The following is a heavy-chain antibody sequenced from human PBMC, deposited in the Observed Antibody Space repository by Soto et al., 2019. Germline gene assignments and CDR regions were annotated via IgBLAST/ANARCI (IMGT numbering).Heavy chain of an antibody. CDR3: ARLTGSYQLGKWFDP. J-gene: IGHJ5*02. Sequence: QVQLGQSGPEVKEPGSSVNVSCKASGGTFSSYTISWVRQAPGQGFEWMGGITPGFGSGNYAQKFQGRVTITADKSTRTVYMALSSLTSADTALYYCARLTGSYQLGKWFDPWGQGTLVTVSS. CDR2: ITPGFGSG. CDR1: GGTFSSYT. D-gene: IGHD1-26*01. V-gene: IGHV1-69*06.